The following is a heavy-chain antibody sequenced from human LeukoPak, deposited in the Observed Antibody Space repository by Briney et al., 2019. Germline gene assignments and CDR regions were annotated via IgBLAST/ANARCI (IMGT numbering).Heavy chain of an antibody. V-gene: IGHV1-8*01. D-gene: IGHD4-17*01. CDR2: MNPNSGDT. CDR1: GYTFTSYD. Sequence: GASVKVSCKASGYTFTSYDINWVRQATGQGLEWMGWMNPNSGDTGYAQKFQGRVTMTRNTSISTAYMELSSLRSEDTAVYYCARGYEGYGEFDYWGQGTLVTVSS. CDR3: ARGYEGYGEFDY. J-gene: IGHJ4*02.